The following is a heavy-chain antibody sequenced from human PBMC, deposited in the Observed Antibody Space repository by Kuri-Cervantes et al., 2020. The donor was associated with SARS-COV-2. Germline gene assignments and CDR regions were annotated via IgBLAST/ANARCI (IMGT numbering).Heavy chain of an antibody. CDR2: IYYSGST. Sequence: SETLSLTCTVSGGSISSYYWSWIRQPPGKGLEWIGYIYYSGSTNYNPSLKSRVTISVDTSKNQFSLKLSSVTAADTAVYYCAREHIVRVSGSWFDPWGQGTLVTVSS. J-gene: IGHJ5*02. D-gene: IGHD1-26*01. CDR1: GGSISSYY. CDR3: AREHIVRVSGSWFDP. V-gene: IGHV4-59*01.